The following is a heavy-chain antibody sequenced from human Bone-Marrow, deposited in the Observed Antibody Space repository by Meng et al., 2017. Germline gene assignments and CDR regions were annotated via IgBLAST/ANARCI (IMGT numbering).Heavy chain of an antibody. Sequence: QLPLLDSGPGLVKPSETLSLTCTVSGCSISSSSSYWGWIRQPPGKGLEWVGSIYYSGSTYYNPSLKSRVTTSVDTSKNQFSLKLSSVTAADTAVYYCARQGFLEWLLYRGNWFDPWGQGTLVTVSS. J-gene: IGHJ5*02. D-gene: IGHD3-3*01. CDR2: IYYSGST. CDR3: ARQGFLEWLLYRGNWFDP. V-gene: IGHV4-39*01. CDR1: GCSISSSSSY.